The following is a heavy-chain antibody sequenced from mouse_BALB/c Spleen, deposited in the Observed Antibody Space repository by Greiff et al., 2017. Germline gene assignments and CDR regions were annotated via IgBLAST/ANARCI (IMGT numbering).Heavy chain of an antibody. CDR2: ISYSGST. Sequence: EVQRVESGPGLVKPSQSLSLTCTVTGYSITSDYAWNWIRQFPGNKLEWMGYISYSGSTSYNPSLKSRISITRDTSKNQFFLQLNSVTTEDTATYYCARSYNAMDYWGQGTSVTVSS. CDR1: GYSITSDYA. J-gene: IGHJ4*01. V-gene: IGHV3-2*02. CDR3: ARSYNAMDY.